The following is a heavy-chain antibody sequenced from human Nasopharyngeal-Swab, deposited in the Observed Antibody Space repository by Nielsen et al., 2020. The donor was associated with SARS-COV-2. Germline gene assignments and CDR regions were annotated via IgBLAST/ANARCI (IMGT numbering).Heavy chain of an antibody. CDR2: IIPIFGTA. V-gene: IGHV1-69*13. Sequence: SVKVSCKASGGTFSNYAISWVRQAPGQGLEWMGGIIPIFGTANYAQKFQGRVTITADESTSTAYMELSSLRSEDTAVYYCARGPYYDILTGYYPFDYWGQGTLVTVSS. J-gene: IGHJ4*02. CDR1: GGTFSNYA. CDR3: ARGPYYDILTGYYPFDY. D-gene: IGHD3-9*01.